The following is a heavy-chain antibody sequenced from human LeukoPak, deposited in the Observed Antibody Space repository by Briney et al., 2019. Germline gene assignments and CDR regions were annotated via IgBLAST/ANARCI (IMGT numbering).Heavy chain of an antibody. Sequence: ASVKVSCKASGGTFSSYAISWVRQAPGQGLEWMGGIIPIFGTANYAQKFQGRVTITADESTSTAYMELSSLRSEDTAVYYCARYRRHIVVVVADPYFDYWGQGTLVTVSS. CDR1: GGTFSSYA. J-gene: IGHJ4*02. V-gene: IGHV1-69*13. CDR3: ARYRRHIVVVVADPYFDY. CDR2: IIPIFGTA. D-gene: IGHD2-15*01.